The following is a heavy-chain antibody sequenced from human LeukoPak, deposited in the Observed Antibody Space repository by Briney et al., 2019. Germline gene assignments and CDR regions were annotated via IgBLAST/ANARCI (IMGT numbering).Heavy chain of an antibody. J-gene: IGHJ6*03. CDR2: IIPIFGTA. V-gene: IGHV1-69*05. Sequence: SVKVSCKASGGTFSSYAISWVRQAPGQGLEWVGGIIPIFGTANYAQKFQGRVTITTDESTSTAYMELSSLRSEDTAVYYCARGDDGTQISTMDVWGKGTTVTVSS. D-gene: IGHD2/OR15-2a*01. CDR1: GGTFSSYA. CDR3: ARGDDGTQISTMDV.